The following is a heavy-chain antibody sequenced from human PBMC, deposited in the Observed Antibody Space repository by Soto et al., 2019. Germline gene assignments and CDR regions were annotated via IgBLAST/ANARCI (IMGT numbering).Heavy chain of an antibody. CDR3: ARFTRGSSGDY. Sequence: EVQLVESGGDLVQPGGSLRLSCVASGFTFNTYWMSWVRQAPGKGLEWVANIKEDGSDKYYVDSVKGRFTISRDNAKNLLYLQMNSLGAGETAMYYCARFTRGSSGDYWGQGTLVTVSS. CDR2: IKEDGSDK. CDR1: GFTFNTYW. J-gene: IGHJ4*02. D-gene: IGHD6-25*01. V-gene: IGHV3-7*01.